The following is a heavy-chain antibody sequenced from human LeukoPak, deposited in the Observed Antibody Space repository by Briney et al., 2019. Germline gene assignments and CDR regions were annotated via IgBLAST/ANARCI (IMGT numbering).Heavy chain of an antibody. V-gene: IGHV4-59*08. J-gene: IGHJ5*02. CDR2: IFYTGST. Sequence: SETLSLTCTVSGGSISSFYWSWMRQPPGKGLEWIGYIFYTGSTNQNPSLKSRVTISVDTSKNQFSLKLTSVTAADTAVYYCARLGLNGWNNWFDPWGQGTLVTVSS. D-gene: IGHD1-1*01. CDR1: GGSISSFY. CDR3: ARLGLNGWNNWFDP.